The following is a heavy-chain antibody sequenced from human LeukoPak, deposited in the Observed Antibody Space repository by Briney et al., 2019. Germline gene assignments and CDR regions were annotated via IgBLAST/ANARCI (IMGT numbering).Heavy chain of an antibody. J-gene: IGHJ6*02. CDR2: ISGSGGST. CDR3: SSTSVRGVPNMDV. CDR1: GFTFSSYA. Sequence: PGGSLRLSCAVSGFTFSSYAMSWVRQAPGKGLEWVSAISGSGGSTYYADAVKGRFIISRDNSRNTLYLQMHSLGAEDTAVYYCSSTSVRGVPNMDVWGQGTTVTVS. D-gene: IGHD3-10*01. V-gene: IGHV3-23*01.